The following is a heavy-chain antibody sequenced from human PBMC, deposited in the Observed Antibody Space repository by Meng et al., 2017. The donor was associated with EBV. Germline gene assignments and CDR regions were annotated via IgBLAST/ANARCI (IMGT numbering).Heavy chain of an antibody. CDR1: GGTFRGDA. D-gene: IGHD3-10*01. CDR2: LIPMSDAP. Sequence: QVRLVQVGAVVKKPGSSVTVSCKASGGTFRGDAVRWVRQAPGQGLEWMGGLIPMSDAPYYAQKFQDRVTITADESTSTHYMDLSGLRSEDTAVYYCASESGRGFTPDYWGQGTLVTVSS. CDR3: ASESGRGFTPDY. J-gene: IGHJ4*02. V-gene: IGHV1-69*01.